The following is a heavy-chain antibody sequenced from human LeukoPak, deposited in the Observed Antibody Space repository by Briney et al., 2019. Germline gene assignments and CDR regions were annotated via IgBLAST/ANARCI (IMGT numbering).Heavy chain of an antibody. CDR2: IYPSGGST. CDR3: ARRGGKNYGDYVVYDKYMDV. Sequence: ASVKVSCKASGYTFTSYYIHWVRQAPGQGPEWMGIIYPSGGSTTYAQKFQGRVTMTRDMSTSTVYMELSSLRSEDTAVYYCARRGGKNYGDYVVYDKYMDVWGTGTTVTVSS. V-gene: IGHV1-46*01. CDR1: GYTFTSYY. J-gene: IGHJ6*03. D-gene: IGHD4-17*01.